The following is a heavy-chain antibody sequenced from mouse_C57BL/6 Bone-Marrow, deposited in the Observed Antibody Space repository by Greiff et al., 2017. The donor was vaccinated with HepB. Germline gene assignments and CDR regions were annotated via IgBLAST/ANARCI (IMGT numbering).Heavy chain of an antibody. J-gene: IGHJ3*01. V-gene: IGHV1-50*01. CDR1: GYTFTSYW. CDR2: IDPSDSYT. CDR3: ARSKTAQATFAY. Sequence: VQLQQPGAELVKPGASVKLSCKASGYTFTSYWMQWVKQRPGQGLEWIGEIDPSDSYTNYNQKFKGKATLTVDTSSSTAYMQLSSLTSEDSAVYYCARSKTAQATFAYWGQGTLVTVSA. D-gene: IGHD3-2*02.